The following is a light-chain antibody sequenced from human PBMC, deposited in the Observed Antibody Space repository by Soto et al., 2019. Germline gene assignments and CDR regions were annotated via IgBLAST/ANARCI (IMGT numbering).Light chain of an antibody. J-gene: IGKJ2*01. CDR1: QSVSSSY. V-gene: IGKV3-20*01. CDR2: GAS. Sequence: EIVLTQSPGTLSLSPGERATLSCRASQSVSSSYLAWYQQKPGQAPRLRIYGASGRATGIPDRFSGSGSGTDFTLTISRLEPEDFAVYYWQQYGSSPMYTFGQGTKLEIK. CDR3: QQYGSSPMYT.